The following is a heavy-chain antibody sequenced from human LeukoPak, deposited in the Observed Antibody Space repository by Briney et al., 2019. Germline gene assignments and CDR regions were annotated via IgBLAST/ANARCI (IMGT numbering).Heavy chain of an antibody. CDR2: IYYSDST. CDR3: ARGTRSRSYNRFDP. D-gene: IGHD3/OR15-3a*01. V-gene: IGHV4-39*07. CDR1: GGSISGSSYY. J-gene: IGHJ5*02. Sequence: PSETLSLTCTISGGSISGSSYYWGWIRQPPGTGLEWIGNIYYSDSTYYNPSLKSRVRISVDTSKNQFSLKLSSVTAADTAVYFCARGTRSRSYNRFDPWGQGTLVTVSS.